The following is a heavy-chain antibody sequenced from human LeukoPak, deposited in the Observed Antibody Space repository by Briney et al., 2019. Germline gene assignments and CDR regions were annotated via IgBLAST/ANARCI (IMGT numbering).Heavy chain of an antibody. Sequence: SETLSLTCTVSGGSISSYYWSWIRQPPGKGLEWIGEINHSGSTNYNPSLKSRVTISVDTSKNQFPLKLSSVTAADTAVYYCARVKRFQGMLDYWGQGTLVTVSS. J-gene: IGHJ4*02. CDR1: GGSISSYY. D-gene: IGHD3-3*01. CDR2: INHSGST. CDR3: ARVKRFQGMLDY. V-gene: IGHV4-34*01.